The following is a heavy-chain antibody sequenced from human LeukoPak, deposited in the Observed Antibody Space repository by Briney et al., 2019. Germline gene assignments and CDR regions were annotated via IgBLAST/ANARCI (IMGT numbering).Heavy chain of an antibody. CDR1: GFTFSSYA. CDR3: ARRRIVGSTDDAFDI. CDR2: ISSDGNTK. Sequence: GGSLRLSCAASGFTFSSYAMHWVRQAPGKGLEWAAVISSDGNTKYYADSVEGRFTISRDNSNNTLYLQMNSLGADDTAIYYCARRRIVGSTDDAFDIWGQGTMVTLSS. V-gene: IGHV3-30-3*01. D-gene: IGHD1-26*01. J-gene: IGHJ3*02.